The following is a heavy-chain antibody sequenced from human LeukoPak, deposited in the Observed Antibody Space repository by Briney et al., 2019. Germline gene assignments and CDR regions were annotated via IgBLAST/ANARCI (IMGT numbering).Heavy chain of an antibody. D-gene: IGHD4-17*01. J-gene: IGHJ4*02. CDR3: ADDFGD. Sequence: SETLSLTCTVSGGSISSYYWSWIRQPAGKGLEWIGRIYPSGTTHYNPSLKSRVTMSVDTSKNQFSLKLTSVTAADTAVYYCADDFGDWGQGTLVTVSS. V-gene: IGHV4-4*07. CDR2: IYPSGTT. CDR1: GGSISSYY.